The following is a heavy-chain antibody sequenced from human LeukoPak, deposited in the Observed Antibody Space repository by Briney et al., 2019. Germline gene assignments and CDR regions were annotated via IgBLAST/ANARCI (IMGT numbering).Heavy chain of an antibody. CDR2: INSDGSST. D-gene: IGHD3-3*01. CDR1: GFTFSSYW. V-gene: IGHV3-74*01. J-gene: IGHJ6*03. Sequence: PGGSLRLSCAASGFTFSSYWMHWVRQAPGKGLVWVSRINSDGSSTSYADSVKGRFTISRDNAKNTLYLQMNSLRAEDTAVYYCARCQGDDFRSGYFLAYYYYYYMDVWGKGTTVTVSS. CDR3: ARCQGDDFRSGYFLAYYYYYYMDV.